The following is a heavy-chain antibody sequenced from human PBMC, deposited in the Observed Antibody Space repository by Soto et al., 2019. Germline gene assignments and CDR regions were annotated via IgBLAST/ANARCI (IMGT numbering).Heavy chain of an antibody. CDR1: GFTFSSYS. CDR3: AREGPYSGSYSQFDP. J-gene: IGHJ5*02. V-gene: IGHV3-21*01. Sequence: EVQLVESGGGLVKPGGSLRLSCAASGFTFSSYSMKWVRQAPGKGLEWVSSISSSSSYIYYADSVKGRFTISRDNAKNSLYLQMNRLRAEDTAVYYCAREGPYSGSYSQFDPWGQGTLVTVSS. CDR2: ISSSSSYI. D-gene: IGHD1-26*01.